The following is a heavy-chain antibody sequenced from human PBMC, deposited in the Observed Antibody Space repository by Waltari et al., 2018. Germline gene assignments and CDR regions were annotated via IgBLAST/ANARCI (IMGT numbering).Heavy chain of an antibody. Sequence: QVQLVQSGAAVKKPGASVKVSCKASGYTFSGSSMHCVRQASVQRLVWMGWINAGNGNTKYSKEFQGRVTITRDTSASTAYMELSSLRYEDMAVYYCARGGEITMVRGVISGDFDYWGQGTLVTVSS. V-gene: IGHV1-3*03. CDR2: INAGNGNT. J-gene: IGHJ4*02. D-gene: IGHD3-10*01. CDR3: ARGGEITMVRGVISGDFDY. CDR1: GYTFSGSS.